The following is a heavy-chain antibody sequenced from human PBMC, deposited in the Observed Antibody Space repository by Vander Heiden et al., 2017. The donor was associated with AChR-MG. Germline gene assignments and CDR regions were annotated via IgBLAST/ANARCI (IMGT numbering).Heavy chain of an antibody. CDR1: GFTFSSYA. J-gene: IGHJ3*02. V-gene: IGHV3-23*01. Sequence: EVQVLESGGGLVQPGGSLRLSCAASGFTFSSYAMNWVRQAPRKGLEWVSSVSASGTDTYYADSVKGRFTISRDNSKNTLYLQMKSLRADDTAMYYFADRGTNWAAFGIWGQGTMVIVSS. D-gene: IGHD7-27*01. CDR3: ADRGTNWAAFGI. CDR2: VSASGTDT.